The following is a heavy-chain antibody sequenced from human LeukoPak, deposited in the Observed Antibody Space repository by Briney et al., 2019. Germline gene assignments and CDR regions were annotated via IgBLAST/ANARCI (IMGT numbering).Heavy chain of an antibody. CDR1: GYTFTSYG. CDR2: ISAYNGNT. Sequence: ASVKVSCKASGYTFTSYGISWVRQAPGQGLEWKGWISAYNGNTNYAQKLQGRVTMTTDTSTSTAYMELRSLRSDDTAVYYCARRGDYYDSSGYDFDYWGQGTLVTVSS. CDR3: ARRGDYYDSSGYDFDY. V-gene: IGHV1-18*01. J-gene: IGHJ4*02. D-gene: IGHD3-22*01.